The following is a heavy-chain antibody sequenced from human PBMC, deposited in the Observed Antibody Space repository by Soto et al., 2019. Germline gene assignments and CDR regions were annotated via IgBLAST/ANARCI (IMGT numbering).Heavy chain of an antibody. CDR1: GFSLSTSGVG. CDR3: AHRRWGYSSRDGWFDP. Sequence: QITLKESGPTLVKPTQTLTLTCTFSGFSLSTSGVGVGWIRQPPGKALEWLALIYWNDDKRYSPSLKSRLTINKDTSKNQVVLTMTNMDPVDTATYYCAHRRWGYSSRDGWFDPWGQGTLVTVSS. J-gene: IGHJ5*02. V-gene: IGHV2-5*01. D-gene: IGHD6-19*01. CDR2: IYWNDDK.